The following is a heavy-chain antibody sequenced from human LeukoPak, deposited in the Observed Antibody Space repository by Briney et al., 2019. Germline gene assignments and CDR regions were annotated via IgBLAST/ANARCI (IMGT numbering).Heavy chain of an antibody. CDR3: ATSSWG. Sequence: GGSLRLSCAASGFTIGTHAMHWVRQAPGKGLEWVSGISWNSGSIGYADSVKGRFTISRDNAKNSLYLQMNSLRAEDTALYYCATSSWGWGQGTLVTVSS. CDR1: GFTIGTHA. V-gene: IGHV3-9*01. J-gene: IGHJ4*02. D-gene: IGHD6-13*01. CDR2: ISWNSGSI.